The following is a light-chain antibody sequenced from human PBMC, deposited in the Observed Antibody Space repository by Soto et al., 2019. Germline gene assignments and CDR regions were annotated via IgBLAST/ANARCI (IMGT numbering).Light chain of an antibody. CDR3: CSYAGTNTHVV. CDR1: SSDVGSYNL. Sequence: QSALTQPASVSGSPGQSITISCTGTSSDVGSYNLVSWYQQHPGKAPKLIIYEGNKRPSGVSNRFSGSKSGYTASLTISGLQAEDEADYYCCSYAGTNTHVVFGGGTKVTVL. V-gene: IGLV2-23*01. CDR2: EGN. J-gene: IGLJ2*01.